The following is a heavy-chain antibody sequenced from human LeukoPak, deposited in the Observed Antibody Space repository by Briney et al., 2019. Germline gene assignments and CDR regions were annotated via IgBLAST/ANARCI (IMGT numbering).Heavy chain of an antibody. CDR3: ARDLRKVRVVPAAPGGY. J-gene: IGHJ4*02. D-gene: IGHD2-2*01. CDR1: GYTFTGYY. V-gene: IGHV1-2*04. CDR2: INPNSGGT. Sequence: ASVKVSCKASGYTFTGYYMHWVRQAPGQGLEWMGWINPNSGGTNYAQKFQGWVTMTRDTSISTAYMELSRLRSDDTAVYYCARDLRKVRVVPAAPGGYWGQGTLVTVSS.